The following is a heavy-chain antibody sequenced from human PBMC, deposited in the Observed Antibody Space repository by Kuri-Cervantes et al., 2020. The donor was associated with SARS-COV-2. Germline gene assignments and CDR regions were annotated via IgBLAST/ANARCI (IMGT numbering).Heavy chain of an antibody. J-gene: IGHJ3*02. CDR1: GYTFTSYD. D-gene: IGHD3-16*02. Sequence: VSVKVSCKASGYTFTSYDINWVRQATGQGLEWMGWMNPNSGNTGYAQKFQGRVTMTRNTSISTAYMELSSLRSEDTAVYYCARYYDYIWGSYRYTATTHRNDAFDIWGQGTMVTVSS. CDR3: ARYYDYIWGSYRYTATTHRNDAFDI. V-gene: IGHV1-8*01. CDR2: MNPNSGNT.